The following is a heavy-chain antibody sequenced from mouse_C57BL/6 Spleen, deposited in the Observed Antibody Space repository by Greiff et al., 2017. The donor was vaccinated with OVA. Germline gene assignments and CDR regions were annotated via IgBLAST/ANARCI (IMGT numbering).Heavy chain of an antibody. CDR1: GYSITSGYY. J-gene: IGHJ2*01. CDR3: AREANWGVFDY. D-gene: IGHD4-1*01. V-gene: IGHV3-6*01. CDR2: ISYDGSN. Sequence: VQLKESGPGLVKPSQSLSLTCSVTGYSITSGYYWNWLRQFPGNKLEWMGYISYDGSNNYNPSLKNRISIPRDTSKNQFFLKLNSVTTEDTATYYCAREANWGVFDYWGQGTTLTVSS.